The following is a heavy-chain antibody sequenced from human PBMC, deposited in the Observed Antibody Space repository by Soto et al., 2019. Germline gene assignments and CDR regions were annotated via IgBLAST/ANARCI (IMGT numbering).Heavy chain of an antibody. J-gene: IGHJ5*02. CDR3: ARDPMTTVTTATYNWFDP. CDR2: IWYDGSNK. V-gene: IGHV3-33*01. D-gene: IGHD4-17*01. Sequence: GESLKISCAASGFTFSSYGMHWVRQAPGKGLEWVAVIWYDGSNKYYADSVKGRFTISRDNSKNTLYLQMNSLRAEDTAVYYCARDPMTTVTTATYNWFDPWGQGTLVTVSA. CDR1: GFTFSSYG.